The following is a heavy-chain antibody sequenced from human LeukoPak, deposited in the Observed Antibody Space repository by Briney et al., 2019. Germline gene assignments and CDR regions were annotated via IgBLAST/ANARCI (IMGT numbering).Heavy chain of an antibody. CDR1: GGTFSSYA. CDR3: ARDSSEFRSLIFH. D-gene: IGHD3-9*01. J-gene: IGHJ1*01. V-gene: IGHV1-69*13. CDR2: ITPMFGTA. Sequence: SVTVSCKASGGTFSSYAINWVRQAPGQGLEWMGGITPMFGTAKYAQKFQGRVTIAADESTSTAYMELSSLRSEDTAVYYCARDSSEFRSLIFHWGQGTLVTVSS.